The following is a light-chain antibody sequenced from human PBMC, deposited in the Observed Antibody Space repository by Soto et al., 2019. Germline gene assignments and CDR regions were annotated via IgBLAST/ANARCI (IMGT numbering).Light chain of an antibody. CDR3: SSYTSSSTLV. CDR1: SSDVGGYNY. J-gene: IGLJ1*01. V-gene: IGLV2-14*01. CDR2: EVS. Sequence: QSALTQPASVSGSPGQSITISCTGTSSDVGGYNYVSWYQQHPGKAPKLMIYEVSNRPSGVSYRFSGSKSGNTASLTISGLQAEDEADYYCSSYTSSSTLVFGTGTKVTV.